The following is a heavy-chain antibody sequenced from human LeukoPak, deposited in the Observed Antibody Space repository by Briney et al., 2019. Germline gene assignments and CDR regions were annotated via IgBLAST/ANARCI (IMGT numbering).Heavy chain of an antibody. CDR3: ARGLGTTVTSYYYYYYYMDV. CDR2: MNPNSGNT. V-gene: IGHV1-8*01. J-gene: IGHJ6*03. D-gene: IGHD4-17*01. Sequence: GASVKVSCKASGYTFTSYDINWVRQATGQGLEWMGWMNPNSGNTGYAQKFRGRVTMTRNTSISTAYMELSSLRSEDTAVYHCARGLGTTVTSYYYYYYYMDVWGKGTTVTVSS. CDR1: GYTFTSYD.